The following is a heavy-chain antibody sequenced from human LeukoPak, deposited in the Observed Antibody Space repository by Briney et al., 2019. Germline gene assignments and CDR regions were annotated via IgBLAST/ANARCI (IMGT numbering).Heavy chain of an antibody. J-gene: IGHJ4*02. V-gene: IGHV1-69-2*01. CDR1: GYIFTDHY. CDR3: ATDAEYRIAARKLDY. CDR2: FDPEGGDT. D-gene: IGHD6-6*01. Sequence: ATVKLSCKTSGYIFTDHYMHWVRQAPGKGLEWMGRFDPEGGDTLYAEKFQGRVTITAATSTATSYMEVSSLTSEDTAVYYCATDAEYRIAARKLDYWGQGTLVTVSA.